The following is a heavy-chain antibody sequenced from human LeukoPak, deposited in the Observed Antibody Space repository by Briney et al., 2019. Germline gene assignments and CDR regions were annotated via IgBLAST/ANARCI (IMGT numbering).Heavy chain of an antibody. Sequence: ASVKVSCKASGYTFTGYYMHWVRQAPGQGLERMGWINPNSGGTNYAQRFQGRVTMTRDTSISTAYMELSRLRSDDTAVYYCASQDVGAAAGSVDYWGQGTLVTVSS. CDR1: GYTFTGYY. D-gene: IGHD6-13*01. CDR2: INPNSGGT. V-gene: IGHV1-2*02. J-gene: IGHJ4*02. CDR3: ASQDVGAAAGSVDY.